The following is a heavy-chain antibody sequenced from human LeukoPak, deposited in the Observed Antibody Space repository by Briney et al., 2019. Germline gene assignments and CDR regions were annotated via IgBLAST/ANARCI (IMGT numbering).Heavy chain of an antibody. Sequence: PSETLSLTCSVSGGSISGFHWSWIRQTAGKGLEWIGRVSTSRNTFYNPSLESRVTMSADTSGIHFSLNLTSVTAADTAVYYCARETAWPENTPMILFSYFDYWGRGILVTVSS. V-gene: IGHV4-4*07. CDR3: ARETAWPENTPMILFSYFDY. CDR1: GGSISGFH. J-gene: IGHJ4*02. D-gene: IGHD3/OR15-3a*01. CDR2: VSTSRNT.